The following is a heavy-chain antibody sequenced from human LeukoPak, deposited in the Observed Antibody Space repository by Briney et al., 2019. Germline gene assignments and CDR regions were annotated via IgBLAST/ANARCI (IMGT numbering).Heavy chain of an antibody. CDR3: ARGWPEWFGESPYYYYYMDV. CDR1: GGTFSSYA. CDR2: IIPIFGTA. J-gene: IGHJ6*03. V-gene: IGHV1-69*05. D-gene: IGHD3-10*01. Sequence: SVKVSCKASGGTFSSYAISWVRQAPGQGLEWMGGIIPIFGTANYAQKFQGRVTITTDESTSTAYMELSSLRSEDTAVCYCARGWPEWFGESPYYYYYMDVWGKGTTVTVSS.